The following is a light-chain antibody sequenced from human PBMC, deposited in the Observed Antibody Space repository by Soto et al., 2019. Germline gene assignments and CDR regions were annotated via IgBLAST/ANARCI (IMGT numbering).Light chain of an antibody. CDR3: AAWDDGLTGVI. J-gene: IGLJ2*01. Sequence: SVLAQPPSASGTPGQRVTISCSGSSSNVGSNTVDWYQHVAGTAPKLLIYRNEKRPSGVPARFSGSKSGTSASLAISGLQSDDEAEYFCAAWDDGLTGVIFGGGTKLTVL. CDR2: RNE. CDR1: SSNVGSNT. V-gene: IGLV1-44*01.